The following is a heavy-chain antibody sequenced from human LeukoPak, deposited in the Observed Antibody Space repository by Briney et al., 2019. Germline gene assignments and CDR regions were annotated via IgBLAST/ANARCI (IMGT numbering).Heavy chain of an antibody. V-gene: IGHV3-33*01. CDR3: ARDPGTTSYYFDY. CDR1: GFTFSRYG. J-gene: IGHJ4*02. Sequence: PGRSLRLSCVVSGFTFSRYGVHWVRQAPGKGLEWVALIWYDGSNKYYADSVKGRFTISRDDSKNTLYLQVNSLRAEDTAVYYCARDPGTTSYYFDYWGQGTLVTVSS. CDR2: IWYDGSNK. D-gene: IGHD1-1*01.